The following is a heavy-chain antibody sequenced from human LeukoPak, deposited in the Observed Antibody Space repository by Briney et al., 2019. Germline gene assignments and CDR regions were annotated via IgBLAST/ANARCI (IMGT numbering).Heavy chain of an antibody. J-gene: IGHJ6*03. V-gene: IGHV3-30*01. CDR1: GFTFSSYA. CDR2: ISYDGSNK. CDR3: ARDAQDIVVVPAATRVGYYYYMDV. D-gene: IGHD2-2*01. Sequence: GGSLRLSCAASGFTFSSYAMHWVRQAPGKGLERVAVISYDGSNKYYADSVKGRFTISRDNSKNTLYLQMNSLRAEDTAVYYCARDAQDIVVVPAATRVGYYYYMDVWGKGTTVTVSS.